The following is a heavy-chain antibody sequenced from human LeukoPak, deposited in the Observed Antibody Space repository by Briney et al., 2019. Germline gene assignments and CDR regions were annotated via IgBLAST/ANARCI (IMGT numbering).Heavy chain of an antibody. CDR1: GFTFDDYA. J-gene: IGHJ4*02. V-gene: IGHV3-9*01. Sequence: PGRSLRLSCAVSGFTFDDYAMHWVRQVPGKGLEWVSGINWNSDSIGYADSVKGRFTISRDNAKNTLYLQMNSLRAEDTAVYYCAREGYYDSSGYYYWGQGTLVTVSS. D-gene: IGHD3-22*01. CDR3: AREGYYDSSGYYY. CDR2: INWNSDSI.